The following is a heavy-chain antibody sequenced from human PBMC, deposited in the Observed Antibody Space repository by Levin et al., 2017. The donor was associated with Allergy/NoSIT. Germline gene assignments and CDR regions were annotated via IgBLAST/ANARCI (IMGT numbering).Heavy chain of an antibody. J-gene: IGHJ4*02. V-gene: IGHV3-23*01. CDR2: ISGNGDST. D-gene: IGHD3-10*01. CDR3: AKAIGDMRTMVRGVMTIYYFDY. Sequence: GGSLRLSCAASGFTFSSYAMSWVRQAPGKGLEWVSAISGNGDSTYYADSVKGRFTISRDNSKKTLYVQMNSLRADDTAVYYCAKAIGDMRTMVRGVMTIYYFDYWGQGTLVTVSS. CDR1: GFTFSSYA.